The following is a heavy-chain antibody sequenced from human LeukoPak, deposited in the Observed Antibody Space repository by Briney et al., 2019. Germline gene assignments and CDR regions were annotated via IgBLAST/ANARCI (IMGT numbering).Heavy chain of an antibody. Sequence: SETLSLTCAVYGGSFSGYYWSWIRQPPGKGLEWIGEINHSGSTNYNPSLKSRVTISVDTSKNQFSLKLSSVTAADTAVYYCARGWAYYGSGRPFDYWGQGTLVTVSS. D-gene: IGHD3-10*01. CDR2: INHSGST. CDR1: GGSFSGYY. V-gene: IGHV4-34*01. CDR3: ARGWAYYGSGRPFDY. J-gene: IGHJ4*02.